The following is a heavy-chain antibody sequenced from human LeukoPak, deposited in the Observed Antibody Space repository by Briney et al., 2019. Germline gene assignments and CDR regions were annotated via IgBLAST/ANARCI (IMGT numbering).Heavy chain of an antibody. CDR3: ARARSSYGYGDAFDI. CDR1: GFTFSVYA. CDR2: ISGSGGST. Sequence: GGSLRLSCAASGFTFSVYAMTWVRQAPGKGLEWVSAISGSGGSTYYADSVKGRFTISRDNSKNTLYLQMNSLRAEDTAVYYCARARSSYGYGDAFDIWGQGTMVTVSS. D-gene: IGHD5-18*01. V-gene: IGHV3-23*01. J-gene: IGHJ3*02.